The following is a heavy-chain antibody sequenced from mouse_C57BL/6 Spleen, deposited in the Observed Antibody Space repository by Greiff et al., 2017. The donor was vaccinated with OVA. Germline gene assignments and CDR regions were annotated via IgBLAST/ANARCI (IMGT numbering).Heavy chain of an antibody. CDR3: AIHQYSNYDYYAMDY. CDR1: GFTFSSYG. D-gene: IGHD2-5*01. CDR2: ISSGGSYN. V-gene: IGHV5-6*01. J-gene: IGHJ4*01. Sequence: EVKLVESGGDLVKPGGSLKLSCAASGFTFSSYGMSWVRQTPDKRLEWVATISSGGSYNYYPDSVKGRVTISRDTAKNTLYLQLNSLKSEDTAMYYCAIHQYSNYDYYAMDYWGQGTSVTVSS.